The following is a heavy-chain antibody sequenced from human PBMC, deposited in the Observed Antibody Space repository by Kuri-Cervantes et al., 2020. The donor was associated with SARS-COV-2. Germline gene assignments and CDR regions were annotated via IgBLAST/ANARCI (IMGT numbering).Heavy chain of an antibody. CDR1: GFTFSSYA. D-gene: IGHD6-13*01. CDR3: AKTLRVYSSSPFDY. V-gene: IGHV3-23*01. CDR2: ISGSGGST. J-gene: IGHJ4*02. Sequence: GESLKISCAASGFTFSSYAMSWVRQAPGKGLEWVSAISGSGGSTYYADSVKGRFTISRDNSKNTLHLQMNSLRAEDTAVYYCAKTLRVYSSSPFDYWGQGTLVTVSS.